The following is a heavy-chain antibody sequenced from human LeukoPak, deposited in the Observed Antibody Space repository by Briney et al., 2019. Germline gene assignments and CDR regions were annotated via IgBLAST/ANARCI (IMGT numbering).Heavy chain of an antibody. J-gene: IGHJ4*02. D-gene: IGHD6-13*01. Sequence: SETLSLTCTVSGYSISSGYYWGWIRQPPGKGLEGIGSIYQSGSTYYNPSLKSRVTISVDTSKNQFSLKLSSVTAADTAVYYCARAHFVTEYIRAAGFDCWGQGILVTVSP. CDR2: IYQSGST. CDR1: GYSISSGYY. CDR3: ARAHFVTEYIRAAGFDC. V-gene: IGHV4-38-2*02.